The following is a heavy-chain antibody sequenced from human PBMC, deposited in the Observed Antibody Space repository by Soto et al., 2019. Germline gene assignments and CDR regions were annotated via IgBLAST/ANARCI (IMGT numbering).Heavy chain of an antibody. V-gene: IGHV5-51*01. J-gene: IGHJ6*02. CDR1: GYSFTSYW. CDR2: IYPGDSDT. Sequence: LGESLKISCKGSGYSFTSYWIGWVRQMPGKGLEWMGIIYPGDSDTRYSPSFQGQVTISADKSISTAYPQWSSLKASDTAMYYCARADDFLSGAPSSGIDGCSQGNTVTVSS. CDR3: ARADDFLSGAPSSGIDG. D-gene: IGHD3-3*01.